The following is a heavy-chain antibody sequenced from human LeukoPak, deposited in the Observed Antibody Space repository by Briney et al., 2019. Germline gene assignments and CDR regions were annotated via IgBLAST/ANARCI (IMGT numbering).Heavy chain of an antibody. J-gene: IGHJ1*01. V-gene: IGHV1-69*13. CDR2: ITPLFGTA. Sequence: SVKVSCKASGGTFSKYTISWVRQRPGQGLEWMGGITPLFGTANYAQKFQGRVTITADESASTAYMELSSLRSEDTAVYYCARVSSDFRSLIAHWGQGARVTVPS. D-gene: IGHD3-3*01. CDR1: GGTFSKYT. CDR3: ARVSSDFRSLIAH.